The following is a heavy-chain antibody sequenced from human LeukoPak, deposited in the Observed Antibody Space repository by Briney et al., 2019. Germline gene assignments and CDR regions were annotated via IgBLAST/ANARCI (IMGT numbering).Heavy chain of an antibody. Sequence: ASVKVSCKASGYTSTSYGISWVRQAPGQGLEWMGWISAYNGNTNYAQKLRGRVTMTTDTSTSTAYMELRSLRSDDTAVYYCARARRYGDYFDYWGQGTLVTVSS. CDR1: GYTSTSYG. J-gene: IGHJ4*02. CDR2: ISAYNGNT. V-gene: IGHV1-18*01. CDR3: ARARRYGDYFDY. D-gene: IGHD4-17*01.